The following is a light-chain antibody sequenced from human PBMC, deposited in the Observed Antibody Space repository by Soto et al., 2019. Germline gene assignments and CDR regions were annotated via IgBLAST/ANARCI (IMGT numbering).Light chain of an antibody. CDR2: AAS. J-gene: IGKJ2*01. Sequence: DIQMTQSPSSLSASVGDRVTITCRAGQDINIYLAWYQQKPGKVPKLLISAASTLQSGVPSRFSGSGSGTDFTLTISSLQPEDFATYFCQQANTFPHTFGQGTKVDIK. CDR1: QDINIY. V-gene: IGKV1-27*01. CDR3: QQANTFPHT.